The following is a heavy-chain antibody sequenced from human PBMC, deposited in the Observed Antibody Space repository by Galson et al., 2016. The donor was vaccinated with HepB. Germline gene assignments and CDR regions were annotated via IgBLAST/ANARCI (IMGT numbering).Heavy chain of an antibody. J-gene: IGHJ3*02. D-gene: IGHD4-17*01. V-gene: IGHV4-4*07. CDR1: GDSNTTYF. CDR3: AKDGGDYLRFLPFDT. Sequence: SETLSLTCTVSGDSNTTYFWSWIRQSAGRELEWIGRICTSGTTNYNPSLRRRVTMSVDSSKKQFSLKLRSVTAADTAVYYCAKDGGDYLRFLPFDTWGRGTMVSVSP. CDR2: ICTSGTT.